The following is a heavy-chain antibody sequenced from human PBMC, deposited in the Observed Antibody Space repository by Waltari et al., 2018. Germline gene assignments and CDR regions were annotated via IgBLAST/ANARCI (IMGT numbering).Heavy chain of an antibody. D-gene: IGHD2-2*01. CDR3: ARGGVVPAAMLGLAYYYYYYMDV. J-gene: IGHJ6*03. Sequence: QVQLQQWGAGLLKHSETLSLTCAVYGGSFSGYSWSWIRHRPGKGLEWSREINHSGSTNYNPALKSRVTISVDTCKNQFSLKLSAVTAADTAVYYCARGGVVPAAMLGLAYYYYYYMDVWGKGTTVTVSS. V-gene: IGHV4-34*01. CDR2: INHSGST. CDR1: GGSFSGYS.